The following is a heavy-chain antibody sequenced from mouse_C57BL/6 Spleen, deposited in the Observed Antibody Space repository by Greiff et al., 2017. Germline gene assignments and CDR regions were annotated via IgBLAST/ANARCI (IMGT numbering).Heavy chain of an antibody. D-gene: IGHD2-4*01. CDR3: ARSEDYDDGYVDV. CDR1: GYTFTSYW. J-gene: IGHJ1*03. Sequence: VQLQQSGAELAKPGASVKQSCKASGYTFTSYWMHWVKQRPGQGLEWIGYINPSSGYTKYNQKFKDKATFTADKSSSTAYMQLSSLTYEDSAVYYCARSEDYDDGYVDVWGTGTTVTVSS. CDR2: INPSSGYT. V-gene: IGHV1-7*01.